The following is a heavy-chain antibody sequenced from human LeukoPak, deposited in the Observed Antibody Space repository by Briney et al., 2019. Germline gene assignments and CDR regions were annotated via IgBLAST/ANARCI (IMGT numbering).Heavy chain of an antibody. D-gene: IGHD4-17*01. CDR3: ARSTVTFYHVFDY. CDR1: GFTFSSYA. CDR2: ISSNGGST. J-gene: IGHJ4*02. Sequence: GGSLRLSCAASGFTFSSYAMHWVRQAPGKGLEYVSAISSNGGSTYYANSVKGRFTISRDNSKNTLYLQMGSLRAEDMAVYYCARSTVTFYHVFDYWGQGTLVTVSS. V-gene: IGHV3-64*01.